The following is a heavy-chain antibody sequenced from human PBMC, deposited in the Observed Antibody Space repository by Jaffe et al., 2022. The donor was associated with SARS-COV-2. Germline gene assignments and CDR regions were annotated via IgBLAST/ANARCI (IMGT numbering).Heavy chain of an antibody. J-gene: IGHJ6*02. CDR3: AKDLGLPPEYYYYGMDV. V-gene: IGHV3-23*01. CDR2: ISGSGGST. Sequence: EVQLLESGGGLVQPGGSLRLSCAASGFTFSSYAMSWVRQAPGKGLEWVSAISGSGGSTYYADSVKGRFTISRDNSKNTLYLQMNSLRAEDTAVYYCAKDLGLPPEYYYYGMDVWGQGTTVTVSS. CDR1: GFTFSSYA.